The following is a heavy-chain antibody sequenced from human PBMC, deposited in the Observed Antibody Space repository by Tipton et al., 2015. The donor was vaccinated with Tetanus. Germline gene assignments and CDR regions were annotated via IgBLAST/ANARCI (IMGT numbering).Heavy chain of an antibody. Sequence: SLRLSCEGSGFIFINNGMNWVRQAPGKGLEWVAVISFDGFNKYYADSVQGRFTIARDNSKNTLYLQMNSLRTDDRGVYYCARQIVRGIWLYDYWGQGTLVAVSS. J-gene: IGHJ4*02. CDR1: GFIFINNG. D-gene: IGHD3-10*02. CDR3: ARQIVRGIWLYDY. CDR2: ISFDGFNK. V-gene: IGHV3-30*03.